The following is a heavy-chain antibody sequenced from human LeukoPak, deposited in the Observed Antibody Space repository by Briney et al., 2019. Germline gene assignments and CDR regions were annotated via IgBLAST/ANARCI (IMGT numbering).Heavy chain of an antibody. V-gene: IGHV4-31*03. Sequence: SQTLSLTCTVSGGSISSGGYYWGWIRQHPGKGLEWIGYIYYSGSTYYNPSLKSRVTISVDTSKNQFSLKLSSVTAADTAVYYCAGRRWLQSYYDYWGQGTLVTVSS. CDR2: IYYSGST. D-gene: IGHD5-24*01. J-gene: IGHJ4*02. CDR3: AGRRWLQSYYDY. CDR1: GGSISSGGYY.